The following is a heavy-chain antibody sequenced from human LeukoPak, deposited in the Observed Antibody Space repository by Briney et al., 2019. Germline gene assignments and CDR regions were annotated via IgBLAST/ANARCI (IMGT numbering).Heavy chain of an antibody. Sequence: GGSLRLSCAASRFSVNSNYMSWVRQAPGKGLECVSVIHSGGSTYYADSVKGRFTISRDNSKNTLYLQMNSLRAEDTAVYYCTVRVPIIWGQGTMVTVSS. CDR2: IHSGGST. J-gene: IGHJ3*02. D-gene: IGHD3-10*01. CDR1: RFSVNSNY. V-gene: IGHV3-66*01. CDR3: TVRVPII.